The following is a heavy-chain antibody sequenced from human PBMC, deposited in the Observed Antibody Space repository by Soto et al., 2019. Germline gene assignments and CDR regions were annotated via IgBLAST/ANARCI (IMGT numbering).Heavy chain of an antibody. D-gene: IGHD3-22*01. J-gene: IGHJ1*01. CDR1: GGSISSGDYY. V-gene: IGHV4-30-4*01. CDR3: AREWNDSSGFVYFQH. Sequence: SETLSLTCTVSGGSISSGDYYWSWIRQPPGKGLEWIGYIYYSGSTYYNPSLKSRVTISVDTSKNQFSLKLSSVTAADTAVYYCAREWNDSSGFVYFQHWGQGTLVTVSS. CDR2: IYYSGST.